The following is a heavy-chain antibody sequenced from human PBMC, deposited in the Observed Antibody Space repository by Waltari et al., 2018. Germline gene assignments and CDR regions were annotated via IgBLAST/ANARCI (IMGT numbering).Heavy chain of an antibody. Sequence: EVQLLESGGGLVKPGGSLRLSCLASGSTVDTHSMRWFRQAPGKGVEWVSGLSASGRNTYYAASVKGRFTISRDNSKNTLTLQMNSLRVDDTALYYCSGDIGGTMGSDYWGQGTQVTVSS. CDR3: SGDIGGTMGSDY. CDR2: LSASGRNT. V-gene: IGHV3-23*01. CDR1: GSTVDTHS. J-gene: IGHJ4*02. D-gene: IGHD5-12*01.